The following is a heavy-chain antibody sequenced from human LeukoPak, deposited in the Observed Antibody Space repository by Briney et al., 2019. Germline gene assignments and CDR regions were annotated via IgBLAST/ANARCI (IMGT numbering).Heavy chain of an antibody. Sequence: ASVKVSCKASGYTFTSYYMHWVRQAPGEGLEWMGIINPSGGSTSYAQKFQGRVTITRDTSTSTVYMELSSLKSEDTAVYYCPDAIRFLEWLDAVDTSGAGTIVTASP. CDR3: PDAIRFLEWLDAVDT. CDR2: INPSGGST. D-gene: IGHD3-3*01. J-gene: IGHJ3*02. V-gene: IGHV1-46*01. CDR1: GYTFTSYY.